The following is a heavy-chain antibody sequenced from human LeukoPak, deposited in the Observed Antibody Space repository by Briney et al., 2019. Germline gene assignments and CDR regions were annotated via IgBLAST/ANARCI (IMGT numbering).Heavy chain of an antibody. CDR3: ARDLGGSYRYDY. J-gene: IGHJ4*02. CDR2: IIPIFGIA. V-gene: IGHV1-69*04. Sequence: SVKVSCKASGGTFSSYAISWVRQAPGQGLEWMGRIIPIFGIANYAQKFQGRVTNTADKSTSTAYMELSSLRSEDTAVYYCARDLGGSYRYDYWGQGTLVTVSS. CDR1: GGTFSSYA. D-gene: IGHD1-26*01.